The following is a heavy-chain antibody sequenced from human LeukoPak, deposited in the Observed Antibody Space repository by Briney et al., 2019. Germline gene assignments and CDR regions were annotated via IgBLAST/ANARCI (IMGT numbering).Heavy chain of an antibody. V-gene: IGHV3-30*18. Sequence: PGRSLRLSCAASGFTFSSYGMHYGMHWVRQAPGKGLEWVAVISYDGSNKYYADSVKGRFTISSDNSKNTLYLQMNSLRAEDTAVYYCAKGEGNPNYFDYWGQGTLVTVSS. J-gene: IGHJ4*02. CDR1: GFTFSSY. CDR2: ISYDGSNK. CDR3: AKGEGNPNYFDY.